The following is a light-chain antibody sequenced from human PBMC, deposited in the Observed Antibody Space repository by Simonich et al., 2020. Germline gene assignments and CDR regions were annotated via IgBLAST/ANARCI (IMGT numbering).Light chain of an antibody. CDR1: SGDVGGYHY. CDR3: SSYTSSSTWV. Sequence: QSALTQPASVSGSPGQSITISCPGTSGDVGGYHYVSWYHQHPGKAPKLMIYDVSKRPSGVSNRFSGSKSGNTASLTISGLQAEDEADYYCSSYTSSSTWVFGGGTKLTVL. J-gene: IGLJ3*02. V-gene: IGLV2-14*01. CDR2: DVS.